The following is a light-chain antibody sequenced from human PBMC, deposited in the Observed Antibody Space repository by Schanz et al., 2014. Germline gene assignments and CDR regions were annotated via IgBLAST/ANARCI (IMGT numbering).Light chain of an antibody. V-gene: IGKV3-15*01. Sequence: EIVMTQSPATLSVSPGERATLSCRASQSVSSNLAWYQQKPGQAPRLLIYGASTRATGIPARFSGSGSGTEFTLTISSLQSEDFAVYYCQQYNNGDTFGQGTKVGIK. CDR1: QSVSSN. CDR2: GAS. CDR3: QQYNNGDT. J-gene: IGKJ1*01.